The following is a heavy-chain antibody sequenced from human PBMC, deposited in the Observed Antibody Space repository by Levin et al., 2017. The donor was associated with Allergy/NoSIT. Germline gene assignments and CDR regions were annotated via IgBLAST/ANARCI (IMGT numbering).Heavy chain of an antibody. CDR1: GFTFSSYE. D-gene: IGHD1-26*01. V-gene: IGHV3-48*03. Sequence: LSLTCAASGFTFSSYEMNWVRQAPGKGLEWVSYISSPGSTKYYADSVKGRFTISRDNAKNSLYLQMNSLRVEDTAGYYCAGDAAYAEVGYWGQGTLVTVSS. CDR3: AGDAAYAEVGY. J-gene: IGHJ4*02. CDR2: ISSPGSTK.